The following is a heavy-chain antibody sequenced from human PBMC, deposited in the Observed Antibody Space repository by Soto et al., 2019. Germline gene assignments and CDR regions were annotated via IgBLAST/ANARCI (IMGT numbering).Heavy chain of an antibody. CDR1: GGSITSGGYS. Sequence: SETLSLTCTVSGGSITSGGYSRSWIRQSPGQGLEWIGYIYQSGSAFYNPSLKTRATILVDRSKNQFSLNLTSVTAADAAVYYCARAFYGADLWGQGTTVTVSS. CDR3: ARAFYGADL. J-gene: IGHJ6*02. V-gene: IGHV4-30-2*06. CDR2: IYQSGSA.